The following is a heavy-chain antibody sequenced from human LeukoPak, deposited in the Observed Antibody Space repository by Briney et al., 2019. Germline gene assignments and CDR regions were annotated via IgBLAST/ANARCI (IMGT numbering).Heavy chain of an antibody. D-gene: IGHD5-24*01. CDR3: ARGRDRSKAGDH. Sequence: PSETLSLTCAVYGGSCDDYYCSWIRRPPEKGLEWIGEIHPHGIFYYNSSLTSRVTISIDTSKSQFSLRLTSVTAADTAFYYCARGRDRSKAGDHWGQGSLVTVSS. V-gene: IGHV4-34*01. CDR2: IHPHGIF. J-gene: IGHJ4*02. CDR1: GGSCDDYY.